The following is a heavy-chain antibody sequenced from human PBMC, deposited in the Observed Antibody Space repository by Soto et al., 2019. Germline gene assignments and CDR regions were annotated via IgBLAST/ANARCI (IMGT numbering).Heavy chain of an antibody. CDR3: ARRAETNGWNGFGADKYYFDF. CDR2: IIPMLDIV. CDR1: GGAFSNFV. V-gene: IGHV1-69*10. Sequence: ASVKVSCKASGGAFSNFVISWVRQAPGQGLEWVGGIIPMLDIVHYAQKFQGRVTMTSDTSISTAHMELSSLRSEDTAVYYCARRAETNGWNGFGADKYYFDFWGQGTLVTVSS. D-gene: IGHD1-1*01. J-gene: IGHJ4*02.